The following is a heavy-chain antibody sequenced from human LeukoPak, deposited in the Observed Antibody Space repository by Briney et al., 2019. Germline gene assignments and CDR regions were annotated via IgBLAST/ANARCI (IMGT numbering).Heavy chain of an antibody. J-gene: IGHJ5*02. Sequence: GESLKISCKGSGYSFTSYWISWVRQMPGKGLEWMGRIDPSVSYTNYSPSFQGHVTISADKSISTAYLQWSSLKASDTAMYYCARAGVPYYYDSSGYQSLYWFDPWGQGTLVTVSS. V-gene: IGHV5-10-1*01. CDR3: ARAGVPYYYDSSGYQSLYWFDP. D-gene: IGHD3-22*01. CDR2: IDPSVSYT. CDR1: GYSFTSYW.